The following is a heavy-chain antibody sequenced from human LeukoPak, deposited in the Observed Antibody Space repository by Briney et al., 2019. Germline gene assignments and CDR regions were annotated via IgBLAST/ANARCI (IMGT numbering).Heavy chain of an antibody. CDR2: INPNSGGT. CDR1: GYTFTGYY. Sequence: GASVKVSCKASGYTFTGYYMHWVRQAPGQGLEWMGWINPNSGGTNYAQKFQGRVTMTRDTSISTAYMELSRLRSDDTAVYYCARDPSNTSGWYIYFDYWGQGTLVTVSS. CDR3: ARDPSNTSGWYIYFDY. V-gene: IGHV1-2*02. J-gene: IGHJ4*02. D-gene: IGHD6-19*01.